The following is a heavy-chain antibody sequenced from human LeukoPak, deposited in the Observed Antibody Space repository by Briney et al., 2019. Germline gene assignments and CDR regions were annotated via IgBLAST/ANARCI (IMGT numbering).Heavy chain of an antibody. J-gene: IGHJ4*02. Sequence: GGSLRLSCAASGFTFSSFAMHWVCQAPGKGPEWVAVISYDGIIKYYADSVKGRFTISRDNSKNTLYLQMNSLRAEDTAVYYCARDSTYYYDSGSSGPHYFDYWGQGTLVTVSS. CDR2: ISYDGIIK. V-gene: IGHV3-30*16. CDR3: ARDSTYYYDSGSSGPHYFDY. CDR1: GFTFSSFA. D-gene: IGHD3-10*01.